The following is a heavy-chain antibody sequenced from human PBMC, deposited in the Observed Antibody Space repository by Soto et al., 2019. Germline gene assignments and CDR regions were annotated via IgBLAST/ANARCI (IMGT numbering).Heavy chain of an antibody. CDR1: GASINSTSYYY. V-gene: IGHV4-39*01. Sequence: PSETLSLTCSVSGASINSTSYYYWGWIHQPPGKGLEWIGSIYYTGTTYYNPSLKSRVTLSVDTSKNQFSLRLSSVTAADTAVYYCASPPIITGCQWGQGVLVTVS. CDR2: IYYTGTT. CDR3: ASPPIITGCQ. J-gene: IGHJ4*02. D-gene: IGHD3-10*01.